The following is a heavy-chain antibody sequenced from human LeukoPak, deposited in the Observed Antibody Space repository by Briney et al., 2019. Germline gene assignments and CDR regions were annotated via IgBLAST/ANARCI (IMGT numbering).Heavy chain of an antibody. V-gene: IGHV3-30*18. D-gene: IGHD3-10*01. Sequence: PGGSLRLSCAASGFTFSSYGMHWVRQAPGKGLEWVAVISYDGSNKYYADSVKGRFTISRDNSKNTLYLQMNSLRAEDTAVYYCAKVRYYGSGRLQWPAIDYWGQGTLVTVSS. CDR1: GFTFSSYG. CDR3: AKVRYYGSGRLQWPAIDY. CDR2: ISYDGSNK. J-gene: IGHJ4*02.